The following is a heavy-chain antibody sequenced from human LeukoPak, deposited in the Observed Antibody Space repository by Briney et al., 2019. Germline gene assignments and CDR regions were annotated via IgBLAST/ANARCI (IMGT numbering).Heavy chain of an antibody. V-gene: IGHV1-8*01. Sequence: GASVKVSCKAAGYTFTSYDINWVRQATGQGLEWMGWMNPNSGNTGYAQKFQGRVTMTRTTSISTAYMELSSLRSEDTAVYYCVMAYYDSSGYYPQERLDDWGKRILVTAS. CDR3: VMAYYDSSGYYPQERLDD. J-gene: IGHJ4*02. CDR1: GYTFTSYD. D-gene: IGHD3-22*01. CDR2: MNPNSGNT.